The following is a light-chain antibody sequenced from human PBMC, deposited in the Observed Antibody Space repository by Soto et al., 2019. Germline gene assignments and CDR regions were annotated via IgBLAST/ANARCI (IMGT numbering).Light chain of an antibody. J-gene: IGKJ1*01. CDR3: QQYNSYRA. CDR2: KAS. Sequence: DIQLTQSPSSLSASVGDRVTISCQASQSISNWLAWHQQKPGKAPKLLIYKASNLESGVPSRFSGSGSGTEFTLTISGLQPDDFATYYCQQYNSYRAFGQGTKVDI. V-gene: IGKV1-5*03. CDR1: QSISNW.